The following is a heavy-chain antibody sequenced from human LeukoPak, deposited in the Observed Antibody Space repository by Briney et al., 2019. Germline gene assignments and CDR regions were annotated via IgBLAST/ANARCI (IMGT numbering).Heavy chain of an antibody. CDR3: ARVDYYDSSGYYPFGY. V-gene: IGHV1-3*01. CDR1: GYTFTSYA. Sequence: ASVKVSCKASGYTFTSYAMHWVRQAPGQRLEWMGWINAGNGNTKYSQKFQGRVTITRDTSASTAYMELSSLRSEDTAVYYCARVDYYDSSGYYPFGYWGQGTLVIVSS. D-gene: IGHD3-22*01. J-gene: IGHJ4*02. CDR2: INAGNGNT.